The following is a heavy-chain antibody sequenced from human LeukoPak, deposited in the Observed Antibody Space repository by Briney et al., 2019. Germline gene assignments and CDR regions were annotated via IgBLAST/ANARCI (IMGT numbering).Heavy chain of an antibody. CDR1: GYTFTSYD. J-gene: IGHJ4*02. CDR2: MNPNSGNA. CDR3: ARVLNYDFWSGLNY. D-gene: IGHD3-3*01. V-gene: IGHV1-8*01. Sequence: ASAKVSCKASGYTFTSYDINWVRQATGQGLEWMGWMNPNSGNAGYAQKFQGRVTMTRNTSISTAYMELSSLRSEDTVVYYCARVLNYDFWSGLNYWGQGTLVTVSS.